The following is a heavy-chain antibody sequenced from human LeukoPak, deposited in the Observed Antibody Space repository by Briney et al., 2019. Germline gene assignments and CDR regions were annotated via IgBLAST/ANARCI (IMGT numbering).Heavy chain of an antibody. V-gene: IGHV3-7*04. D-gene: IGHD2-15*01. CDR1: GFSFSRDW. Sequence: GGSLILSRAASGFSFSRDWMSWVRQPQGKGLEWVANIRDDGNEKYYADSVKGRFIISRDNARSSLHLQMSSLRVEDTAVYYCARDGPGYKDLDLWGQGTLVTVSS. CDR3: ARDGPGYKDLDL. J-gene: IGHJ5*02. CDR2: IRDDGNEK.